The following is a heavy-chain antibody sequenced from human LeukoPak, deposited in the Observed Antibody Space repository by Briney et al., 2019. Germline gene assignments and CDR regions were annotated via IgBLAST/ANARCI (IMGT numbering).Heavy chain of an antibody. J-gene: IGHJ4*02. V-gene: IGHV4-59*01. CDR2: ISYSGNR. Sequence: SETLSLTCTVSGASISGYYWSWIRQPPGKGLEWIGYISYSGNRNYNPSLKSRVTMSVDTSKNQFSLKLSSVTVADTAVYYCVTWNYAVFDYWGQGILVTVSS. D-gene: IGHD1-7*01. CDR1: GASISGYY. CDR3: VTWNYAVFDY.